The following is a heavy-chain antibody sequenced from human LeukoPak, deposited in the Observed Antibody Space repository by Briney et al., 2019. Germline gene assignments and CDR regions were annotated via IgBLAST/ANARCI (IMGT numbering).Heavy chain of an antibody. CDR1: GYILIELS. CDR2: FSPEDGET. Sequence: ASVKVSCKVSGYILIELSMHWVRQAPGKGLEWMGGFSPEDGETVYAQKFQGRVTLTRDTSISTAYMELSSLRSDDTAFYYCARAPMGAAALYWGQGTLVTVSS. CDR3: ARAPMGAAALY. D-gene: IGHD6-13*01. J-gene: IGHJ4*02. V-gene: IGHV1-24*01.